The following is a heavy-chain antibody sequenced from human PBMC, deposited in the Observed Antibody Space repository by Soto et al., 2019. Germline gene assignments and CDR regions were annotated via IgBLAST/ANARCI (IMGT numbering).Heavy chain of an antibody. CDR3: AVVFYYYGSGSDS. CDR1: GYNFTDYA. D-gene: IGHD3-10*01. J-gene: IGHJ5*02. V-gene: IGHV1-3*01. CDR2: INPDNSNT. Sequence: QVQLVQSGAEVKKPGASVKVPCKASGYNFTDYALHWVRQAPGQGLEWMGWINPDNSNTKYSQKFQGRVTISSATSANTAYMELRSLTSEDTAVYYCAVVFYYYGSGSDSWGQGTLVIASS.